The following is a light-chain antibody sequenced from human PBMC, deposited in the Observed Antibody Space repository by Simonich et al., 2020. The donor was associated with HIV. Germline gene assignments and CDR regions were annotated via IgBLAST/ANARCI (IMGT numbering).Light chain of an antibody. CDR2: WAA. CDR1: QSVLYSSNNKTY. V-gene: IGKV4-1*01. Sequence: DIVMTQSPDSLAVSLGERATINCKSSQSVLYSSNNKTYLAWYQQKPGQPPKLLIYWAATRESGVPDRFSGSGSGTDFTLTISSLQAEDVAVYYCQQYYSTPLLFGQGTKLEIK. CDR3: QQYYSTPLL. J-gene: IGKJ2*01.